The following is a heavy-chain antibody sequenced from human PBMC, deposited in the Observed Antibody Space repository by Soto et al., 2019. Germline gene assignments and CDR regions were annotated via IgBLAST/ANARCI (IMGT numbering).Heavy chain of an antibody. CDR1: GYTFSPYG. Sequence: QVQLAQSGAEVKKPGASVTVSCKASGYTFSPYGISWVRQAPGQGLEWVGWCSVHNGYTKYATELQGRVTVTTDPATSTAYMELRSLRSDDSAVYYCARLEHNFGPHDYWGQGTLVTVTS. CDR3: ARLEHNFGPHDY. D-gene: IGHD1-1*01. V-gene: IGHV1-18*01. J-gene: IGHJ4*02. CDR2: CSVHNGYT.